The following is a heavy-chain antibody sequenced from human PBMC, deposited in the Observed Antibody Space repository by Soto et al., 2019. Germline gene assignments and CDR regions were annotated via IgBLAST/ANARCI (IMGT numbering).Heavy chain of an antibody. CDR3: ARAEDYIWGSYRYFDY. V-gene: IGHV3-48*01. CDR2: ISSSSSTI. J-gene: IGHJ4*02. Sequence: EVQLVESGGGLVQPGGYLRLSCAASGFTFSSYSMNWVRQAPGKGLEWVSYISSSSSTIYYADSVKGRFTISRDNAKNSLYLQMNSLRAEDTAVYYCARAEDYIWGSYRYFDYWGQGTLVTVSS. CDR1: GFTFSSYS. D-gene: IGHD3-16*02.